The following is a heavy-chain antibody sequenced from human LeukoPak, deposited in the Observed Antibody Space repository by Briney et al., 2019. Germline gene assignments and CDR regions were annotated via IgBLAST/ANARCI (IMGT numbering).Heavy chain of an antibody. Sequence: GGSLRLSCAASGFTFSSYEMNWVRQAPGKGLEWVSYISSSGSTIYYADSVKGRFTISRDNAKNTLYLQMNSLRAEDTAVYYCTRVYYDSSGYQDYWGQGTLVTVSS. CDR1: GFTFSSYE. CDR2: ISSSGSTI. V-gene: IGHV3-48*03. CDR3: TRVYYDSSGYQDY. D-gene: IGHD3-22*01. J-gene: IGHJ4*02.